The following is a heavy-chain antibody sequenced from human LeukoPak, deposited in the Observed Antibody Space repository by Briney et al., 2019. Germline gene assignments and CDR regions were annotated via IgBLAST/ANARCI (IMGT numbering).Heavy chain of an antibody. V-gene: IGHV3-7*01. J-gene: IGHJ4*02. Sequence: PGGSLRLSRAASGFTFSSYWMSWVRQAPGKGLEWVANIKQDGSEKYYVDSVKGRFTISRDDAKNSLYLQMNSLRAEDTAVYYCARGLYDSSGYYQDYWGQGTLVTVSS. CDR3: ARGLYDSSGYYQDY. D-gene: IGHD3-22*01. CDR1: GFTFSSYW. CDR2: IKQDGSEK.